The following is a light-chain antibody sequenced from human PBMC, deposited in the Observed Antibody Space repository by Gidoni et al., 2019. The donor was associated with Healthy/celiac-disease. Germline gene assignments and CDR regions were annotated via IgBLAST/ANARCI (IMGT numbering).Light chain of an antibody. CDR2: AAS. J-gene: IGKJ2*01. V-gene: IGKV1-39*01. Sequence: DIQMTQSPSSLSASLGDRVTIPCRASQTSSRYLNWYQQKPGKVPKLLIYAASSLQSGVLSRFSGSGSVTDFTLTISSLQPEDFATYYCQQSYSTPYTFGQGTKLEIK. CDR3: QQSYSTPYT. CDR1: QTSSRY.